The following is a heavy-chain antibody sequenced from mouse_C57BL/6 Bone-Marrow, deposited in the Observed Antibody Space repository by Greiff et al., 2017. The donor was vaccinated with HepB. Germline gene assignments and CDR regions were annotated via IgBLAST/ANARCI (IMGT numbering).Heavy chain of an antibody. V-gene: IGHV1-80*01. CDR3: ARPLLGSRGAMDY. J-gene: IGHJ4*01. D-gene: IGHD1-1*01. CDR2: IYPGDGDT. Sequence: QVQLKQSGAELVKPGASVKISCKASGYAFSSYWMNWVKQRPGKGLEWIGQIYPGDGDTNYNGKFKGKATLTADKSSSTAYMQLSSLTSEDSAVYFCARPLLGSRGAMDYWGQGTSVTVSS. CDR1: GYAFSSYW.